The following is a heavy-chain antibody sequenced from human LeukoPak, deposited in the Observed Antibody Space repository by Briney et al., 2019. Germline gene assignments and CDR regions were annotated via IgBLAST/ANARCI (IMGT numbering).Heavy chain of an antibody. V-gene: IGHV3-64D*09. J-gene: IGHJ4*02. Sequence: GGSLRLSCSASGFTFSSYAMHGVRQAPGKGLEYVSAISSNGGSTYYADSVKGRFTISRDNSKNTLYLQMSSLRAEDTAVYYCVKEYCDFWSGYFGSDYWGQGTLVTVSS. CDR3: VKEYCDFWSGYFGSDY. D-gene: IGHD3-3*01. CDR2: ISSNGGST. CDR1: GFTFSSYA.